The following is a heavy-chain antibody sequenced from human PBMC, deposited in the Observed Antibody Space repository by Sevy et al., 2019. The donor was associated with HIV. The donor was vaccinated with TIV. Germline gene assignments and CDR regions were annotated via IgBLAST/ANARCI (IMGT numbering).Heavy chain of an antibody. CDR1: GFTFSEYY. V-gene: IGHV3-11*01. Sequence: GGSLRLSCAASGFTFSEYYMSWIRQAPGKGLEWVSYISSSGSTIYYADSVKGRFTISRDNAKNSLYLQMNSLRAEDTAVYYCAGLIAAAGKGSDYWGQGTLVTVSS. CDR3: AGLIAAAGKGSDY. CDR2: ISSSGSTI. D-gene: IGHD6-13*01. J-gene: IGHJ4*02.